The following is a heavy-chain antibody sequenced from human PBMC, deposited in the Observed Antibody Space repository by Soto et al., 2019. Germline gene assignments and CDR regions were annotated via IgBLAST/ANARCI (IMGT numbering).Heavy chain of an antibody. CDR1: GASINRDPYY. D-gene: IGHD1-1*01. CDR3: ATDQGGKVQKGSGMDV. J-gene: IGHJ6*02. V-gene: IGHV4-31*03. CDR2: IYYNGDT. Sequence: QVQVQESGPGLVRPSQTLSLTCTVSGASINRDPYYWSWIRQHPVKGLEWIGYIYYNGDTDYNPSLKSRVTISLDTSKNQISLKLSSVTAADTAVYYCATDQGGKVQKGSGMDVWGQGTTVIVS.